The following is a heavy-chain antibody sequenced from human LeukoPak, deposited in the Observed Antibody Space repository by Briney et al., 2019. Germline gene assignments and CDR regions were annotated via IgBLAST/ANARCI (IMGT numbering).Heavy chain of an antibody. CDR1: GFTFSSYG. Sequence: GGSLRLSCAASGFTFSSYGMHWVRRAPGKGLDYVSAVSLNGSVTYYKDSVKARFTISRDNSKNTLYLQMSSLRAEDTAVYYCVKTGTTVGGAFDLWGQGTMVTVSS. D-gene: IGHD1-1*01. V-gene: IGHV3-64D*06. CDR3: VKTGTTVGGAFDL. J-gene: IGHJ3*01. CDR2: VSLNGSVT.